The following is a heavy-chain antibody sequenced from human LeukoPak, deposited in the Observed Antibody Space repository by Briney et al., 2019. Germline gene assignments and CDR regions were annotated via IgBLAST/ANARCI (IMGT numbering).Heavy chain of an antibody. V-gene: IGHV4-59*08. Sequence: SETLSLTRTVSGGSISSYYWSWIRQPPGKGLEWIGYIYYSGSTNYNPSLKSRVTISVDTSKNQLSLILSSVTAADTAVYYCARHGAAAGIRHFDYWGQGTLVTVSS. CDR2: IYYSGST. J-gene: IGHJ4*02. D-gene: IGHD6-13*01. CDR1: GGSISSYY. CDR3: ARHGAAAGIRHFDY.